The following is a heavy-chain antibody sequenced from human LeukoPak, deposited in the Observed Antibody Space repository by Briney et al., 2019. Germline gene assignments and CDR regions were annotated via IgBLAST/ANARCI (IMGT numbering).Heavy chain of an antibody. J-gene: IGHJ4*02. CDR3: ARGADATFYYDSSGFTKFDY. Sequence: RXAXGRGLEWVSSIDSSGGYMFYADSVKGRFIISRDNAKDSLYLQMNSLTVEDTAVYYCARGADATFYYDSSGFTKFDYWGQGTLVTVSS. D-gene: IGHD3-22*01. CDR2: IDSSGGYM. V-gene: IGHV3-21*06.